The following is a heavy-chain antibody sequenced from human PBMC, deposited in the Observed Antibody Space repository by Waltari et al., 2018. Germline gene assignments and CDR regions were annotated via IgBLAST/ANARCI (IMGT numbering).Heavy chain of an antibody. CDR2: VEPELGEA. D-gene: IGHD1-26*01. CDR3: ARGPLGAAHWFDS. J-gene: IGHJ5*01. CDR1: GYTFTDYY. V-gene: IGHV1-69-2*01. Sequence: EVQLVQSGAEVKKPGAAARISCRASGYTFTDYYIHWIQQAPGKGLTWMGGVEPELGEALVVPQCQGRLTVTADTSRDTAYMELTSLHDDDTAVYYCARGPLGAAHWFDSWGQGTLVTVSS.